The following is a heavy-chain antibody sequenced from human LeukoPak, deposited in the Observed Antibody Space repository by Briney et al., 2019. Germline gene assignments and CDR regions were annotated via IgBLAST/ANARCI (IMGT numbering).Heavy chain of an antibody. CDR1: GYTFTAYY. J-gene: IGHJ4*02. Sequence: ASVKVSCKASGYTFTAYYMHWVRQAPGQGLEWMGWINPNSGGTNYAQKFQGRVTMTRDTSISTAYMELSRLRSDDTAVYYCARVGARITMVRGGINKYYFDYWGQGTLVTLSS. CDR3: ARVGARITMVRGGINKYYFDY. CDR2: INPNSGGT. V-gene: IGHV1-2*02. D-gene: IGHD3-10*01.